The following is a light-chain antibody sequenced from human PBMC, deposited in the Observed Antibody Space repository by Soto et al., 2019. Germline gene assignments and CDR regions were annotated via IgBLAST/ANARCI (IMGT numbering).Light chain of an antibody. V-gene: IGKV3D-15*01. CDR1: QSVSSH. J-gene: IGKJ1*01. CDR2: DSS. Sequence: EIRMKQSPATLSVSPGDNATLSCRASQSVSSHVDWYQQKPGQAPRLLISDSSTKAPGSPARFSGSGSGTEFTLTISSLQSDDFAVYYCQQFGDWPSFGLGTKVEI. CDR3: QQFGDWPS.